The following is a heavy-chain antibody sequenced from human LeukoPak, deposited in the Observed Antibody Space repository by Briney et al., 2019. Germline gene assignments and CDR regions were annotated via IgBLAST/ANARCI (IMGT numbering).Heavy chain of an antibody. CDR3: ATTDAIADGQNAFDL. Sequence: SETLSLTCNVSGGSVRSYYWSWIRQPPGKGLEWIAYVHYTGITRYNPSLESRVTISVDGYKHQLSLTLNSVTGADTAVYYCATTDAIADGQNAFDLWGQGPKVTVSS. J-gene: IGHJ3*01. CDR1: GGSVRSYY. CDR2: VHYTGIT. D-gene: IGHD5-24*01. V-gene: IGHV4-59*08.